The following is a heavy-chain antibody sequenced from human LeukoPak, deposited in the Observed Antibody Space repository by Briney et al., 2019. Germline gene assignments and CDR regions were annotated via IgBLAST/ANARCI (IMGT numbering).Heavy chain of an antibody. D-gene: IGHD6-13*01. V-gene: IGHV3-30*03. CDR3: ARVGQQLKNYFDY. CDR1: GFTFSSYG. J-gene: IGHJ4*02. CDR2: ISYDGSNK. Sequence: GGSLRLSCAASGFTFSSYGMHWVRQAPGKGLEWVAAISYDGSNKFYADSVKGRFTISRDNAKNSLYLQMNSLRAEDTAVYYCARVGQQLKNYFDYWGQGTLVTVSS.